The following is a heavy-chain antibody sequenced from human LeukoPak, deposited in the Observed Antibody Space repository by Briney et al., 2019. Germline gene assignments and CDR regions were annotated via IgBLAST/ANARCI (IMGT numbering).Heavy chain of an antibody. CDR2: ISYDGSNK. CDR1: GFTFSSYA. CDR3: AKDLIARRVAGTYYFDY. D-gene: IGHD6-19*01. Sequence: GGSLRLSCAASGFTFSSYAMHWVRQAPGKGLEWVAVISYDGSNKYYADSVKGRFTISRDNSKNTLYLQMNSLRAEDTAVYYCAKDLIARRVAGTYYFDYWGQGTLVTVSS. J-gene: IGHJ4*02. V-gene: IGHV3-30*04.